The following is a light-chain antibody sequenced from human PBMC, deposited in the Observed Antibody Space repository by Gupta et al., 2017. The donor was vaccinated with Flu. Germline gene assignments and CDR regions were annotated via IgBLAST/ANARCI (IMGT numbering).Light chain of an antibody. CDR1: SSNIGANYN. V-gene: IGLV1-40*01. J-gene: IGLJ2*01. CDR3: QSYDRGLSGFL. Sequence: SSNIGANYNVHWYHQLPGTAPKVLIYGNINRPSGVPDRFSGSKSGTSASLAIAGPQAEDEADYYCQSYDRGLSGFLFGGGTKLIVL. CDR2: GNI.